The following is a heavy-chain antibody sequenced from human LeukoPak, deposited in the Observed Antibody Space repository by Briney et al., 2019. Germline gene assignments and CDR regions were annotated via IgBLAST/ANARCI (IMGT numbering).Heavy chain of an antibody. J-gene: IGHJ4*02. V-gene: IGHV3-23*05. CDR1: GFTFSSFA. Sequence: GGSLRLSCAASGFTFSSFAMSWVRQAPGKGLEWVSVIYSSGSTYYADSVKGRFTISRDNSKNTLHLQMNTLRAEDTAVYYCASRIATAGSVDYWGQGTLVTVSS. CDR3: ASRIATAGSVDY. CDR2: IYSSGST. D-gene: IGHD6-13*01.